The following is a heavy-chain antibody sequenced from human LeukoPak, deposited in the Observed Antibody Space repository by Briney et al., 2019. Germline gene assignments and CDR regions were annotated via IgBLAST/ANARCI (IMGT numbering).Heavy chain of an antibody. Sequence: GGSLRLSCAASGFTFSSYAMSWVRQAPGKGLEWGSAISGSGGSTYYADSVKGRFTISRDNSKNTLYLQMNSLRAENTAVYYCAKDDHGDYYFDYWGQGTLVTVSS. CDR1: GFTFSSYA. D-gene: IGHD4-17*01. J-gene: IGHJ4*02. CDR3: AKDDHGDYYFDY. V-gene: IGHV3-23*01. CDR2: ISGSGGST.